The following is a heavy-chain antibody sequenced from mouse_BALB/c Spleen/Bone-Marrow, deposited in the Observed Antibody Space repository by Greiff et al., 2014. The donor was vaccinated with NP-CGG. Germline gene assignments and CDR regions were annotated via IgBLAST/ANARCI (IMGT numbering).Heavy chain of an antibody. CDR1: GFSLTSYG. J-gene: IGHJ4*01. Sequence: QVQLKESGPGLVAPSQSLSITCTVSGFSLTSYGVHWVRQPPGKGLEWLGVIWAGGSTNYNSALMSRLTISKDNSKSQVFLKMTSLQTDDTAMYYCARDYGSSYYAMDYWGQGTSVTVSS. D-gene: IGHD1-1*01. CDR3: ARDYGSSYYAMDY. V-gene: IGHV2-9*02. CDR2: IWAGGST.